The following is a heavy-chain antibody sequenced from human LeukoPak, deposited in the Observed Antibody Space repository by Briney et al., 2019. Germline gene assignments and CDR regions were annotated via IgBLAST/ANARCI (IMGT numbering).Heavy chain of an antibody. J-gene: IGHJ4*02. CDR3: ALKGGSSSFYY. V-gene: IGHV4-34*01. D-gene: IGHD6-13*01. CDR2: INHSGST. Sequence: PSETLSLTCAVYGGSFSGYYWSWIRQPPGKGLEWIGEINHSGSTNYNPSLKSRVTISVDTSKNQFSLKLSSVTAADTAVYYCALKGGSSSFYYWGQGTLVTVSS. CDR1: GGSFSGYY.